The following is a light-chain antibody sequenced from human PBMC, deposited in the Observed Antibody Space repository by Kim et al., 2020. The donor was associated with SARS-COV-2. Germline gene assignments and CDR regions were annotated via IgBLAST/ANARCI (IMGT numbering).Light chain of an antibody. V-gene: IGLV2-14*01. Sequence: QSALTQHASVSGSPGQSITVSCTGTSSDIGGYKYVSWYQKHPGRAPKLILSDVNERPSGIPNRFSGSKSGNTASLTISGLQAEDEADYYCCSFTSGKSWVFGGGTQLTVL. J-gene: IGLJ3*02. CDR3: CSFTSGKSWV. CDR1: SSDIGGYKY. CDR2: DVN.